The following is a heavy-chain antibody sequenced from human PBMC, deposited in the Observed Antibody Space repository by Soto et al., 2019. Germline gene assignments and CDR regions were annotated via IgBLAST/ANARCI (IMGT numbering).Heavy chain of an antibody. V-gene: IGHV4-31*03. CDR1: GGSISSGGYY. D-gene: IGHD3-10*01. J-gene: IGHJ4*02. CDR3: ARGPLWFGEFQGFDY. Sequence: SETLSLTCTVSGGSISSGGYYWSWIRQHPGKGLEWIGYIYYSGSTYYNPSLKSRVTISVDTSKNQFSLKLSSVTAADTAVYYCARGPLWFGEFQGFDYWGQGTLVTVSS. CDR2: IYYSGST.